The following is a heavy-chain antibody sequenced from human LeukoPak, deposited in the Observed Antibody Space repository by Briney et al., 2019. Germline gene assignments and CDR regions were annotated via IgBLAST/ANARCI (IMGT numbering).Heavy chain of an antibody. CDR3: ARHLGQGGWLQRFGEQYYYYGMDV. V-gene: IGHV5-10-1*01. CDR1: GYGFTSYW. D-gene: IGHD3-10*01. Sequence: GESLKISCKGSGYGFTSYWISWVRQMPGKGLEWMGRIDPSDSYTNYSPSFQGHVTISADKSISTAYLQWSSLKASDTAMYYCARHLGQGGWLQRFGEQYYYYGMDVWGKGTTVTVSS. J-gene: IGHJ6*04. CDR2: IDPSDSYT.